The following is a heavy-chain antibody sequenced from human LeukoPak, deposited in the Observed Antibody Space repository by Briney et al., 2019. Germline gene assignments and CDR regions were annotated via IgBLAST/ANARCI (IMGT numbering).Heavy chain of an antibody. D-gene: IGHD6-13*01. J-gene: IGHJ6*02. V-gene: IGHV1-69-2*01. CDR3: ATGTAAVNYGMDV. CDR1: GYTFTDYY. CDR2: VDPEDGET. Sequence: GATVKISCKVSGYTFTDYYIHWVQQAPGNGLEWMGLVDPEDGETIYAEKFQGRVTITADTSTDTAYMELSSLRSEDTAVYYCATGTAAVNYGMDVWGQGTTVTVSS.